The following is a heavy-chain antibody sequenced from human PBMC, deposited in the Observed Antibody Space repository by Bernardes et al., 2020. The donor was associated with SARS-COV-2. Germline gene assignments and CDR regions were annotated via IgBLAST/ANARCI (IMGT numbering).Heavy chain of an antibody. V-gene: IGHV3-43*01. CDR2: VIWDGSTT. CDR3: ATERQSLTIFGVGHDAFDF. Sequence: GSLRLSCAASGFTFEDYTMHWVRQVPGKVLEWVSLVIWDGSTTNYADSVKGRFIISRDSSRNTLHLQMNSLRKEDTALYYCATERQSLTIFGVGHDAFDFWGQGTMVTVSS. D-gene: IGHD3-3*01. J-gene: IGHJ3*01. CDR1: GFTFEDYT.